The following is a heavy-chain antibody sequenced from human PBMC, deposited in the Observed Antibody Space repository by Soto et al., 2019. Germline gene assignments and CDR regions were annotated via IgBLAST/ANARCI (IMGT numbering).Heavy chain of an antibody. Sequence: QVRLVQSGAEVKEPGDSVRVSCEASGYTFTAYHIHWVRQAPGQGREWMGWINPKFGDTGCAQYFQGRVSMNNDMYISTVYMELSRLTSDDTAKYYGARNKDYYYGRGSGNEHCVWGQTTTFTVFS. J-gene: IGHJ6*02. CDR1: GYTFTAYH. CDR2: INPKFGDT. V-gene: IGHV1-2*02. CDR3: ARNKDYYYGRGSGNEHCV. D-gene: IGHD3-10*02.